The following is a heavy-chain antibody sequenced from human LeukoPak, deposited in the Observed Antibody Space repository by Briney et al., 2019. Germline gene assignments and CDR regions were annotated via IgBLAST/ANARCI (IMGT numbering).Heavy chain of an antibody. CDR2: INHSGST. Sequence: PSETLSLTCAVYGGSFSGYYWSWIRQPPGKGLEWIGEINHSGSTNYNPSLKSRVTISVDTSKNQFSLKLSSVTAADTAVYYCARDLARGYPALYMDVWGKGTTVTVSS. CDR1: GGSFSGYY. J-gene: IGHJ6*03. V-gene: IGHV4-34*01. CDR3: ARDLARGYPALYMDV. D-gene: IGHD5-12*01.